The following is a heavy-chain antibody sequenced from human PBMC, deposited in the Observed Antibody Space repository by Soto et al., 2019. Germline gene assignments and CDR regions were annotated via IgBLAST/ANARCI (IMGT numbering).Heavy chain of an antibody. CDR2: ISNSGGST. J-gene: IGHJ3*02. CDR1: GFTFSNYA. Sequence: GGSLRLSCAASGFTFSNYAMSWVRQAPGKGLEWVSGISNSGGSTYYADSVKGRFTISRDNSKSTLYLQMNSLRAEDTAVYYCAKTASTITGSTRHASDIWGQGTMVTVSS. D-gene: IGHD1-7*01. V-gene: IGHV3-23*01. CDR3: AKTASTITGSTRHASDI.